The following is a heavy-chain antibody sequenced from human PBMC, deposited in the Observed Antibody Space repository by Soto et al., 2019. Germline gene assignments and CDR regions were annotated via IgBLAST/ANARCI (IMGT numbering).Heavy chain of an antibody. CDR1: GGSISSSS. D-gene: IGHD6-6*01. V-gene: IGHV4-59*01. J-gene: IGHJ4*02. CDR2: IYYSGST. Sequence: PSETLSLTCTVSGGSISSSSWSRIRQPPGRGLEWIGYIYYSGSTNYNPSLKSRVTRSVDTSKNQFSLKLSSVTAADTAVDYWASDRNQQLGWFDYWGQGTLVTVSS. CDR3: ASDRNQQLGWFDY.